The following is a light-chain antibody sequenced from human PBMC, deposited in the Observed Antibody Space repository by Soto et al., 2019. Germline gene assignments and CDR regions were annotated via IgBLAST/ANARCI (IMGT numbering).Light chain of an antibody. CDR1: QSVSSN. CDR3: QQYNNWPLYT. CDR2: DAS. Sequence: EMVMTQFPATLSVSPGERATLSCRASQSVSSNLAWYQQKPGQAPRLLIYDASTRATGIPASFSGSGSGTEFTLTISSLRSEDFAVYHCQQYNNWPLYTLGQGAKLEI. V-gene: IGKV3D-15*01. J-gene: IGKJ2*01.